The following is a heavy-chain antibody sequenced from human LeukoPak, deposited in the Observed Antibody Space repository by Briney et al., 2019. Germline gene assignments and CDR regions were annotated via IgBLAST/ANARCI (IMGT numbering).Heavy chain of an antibody. CDR1: GGPISNYY. V-gene: IGHV4-4*07. D-gene: IGHD2-21*02. Sequence: KTSETLSLSSTVSGGPISNYYWSWIRQPAGKGLEWIGRIYAGRNTDHNPSLKSRVTMSLDSSKKQFSLRLMSVTAADTAVYYCAREHKDNDGYGYSYAYWGQGTLVTVSS. CDR2: IYAGRNT. J-gene: IGHJ4*02. CDR3: AREHKDNDGYGYSYAY.